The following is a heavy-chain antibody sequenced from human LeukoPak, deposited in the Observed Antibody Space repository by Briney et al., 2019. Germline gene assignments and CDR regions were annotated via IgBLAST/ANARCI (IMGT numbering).Heavy chain of an antibody. CDR1: GFIFSNYN. Sequence: GGSLRLSCAASGFIFSNYNINWVRQAPGEGLEWVSYISRRSSTIYYADSVKGRFTISRDNAKNSLYLQMNSLRAEDTAVYYCARGRDNYYFGMDVWGQGTTVTVSS. D-gene: IGHD3-9*01. V-gene: IGHV3-48*01. J-gene: IGHJ6*02. CDR3: ARGRDNYYFGMDV. CDR2: ISRRSSTI.